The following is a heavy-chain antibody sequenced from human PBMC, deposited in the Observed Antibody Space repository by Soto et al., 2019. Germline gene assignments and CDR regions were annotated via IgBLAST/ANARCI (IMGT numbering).Heavy chain of an antibody. D-gene: IGHD6-19*01. V-gene: IGHV1-3*01. Sequence: ASVKVSCQASGYTFTGYAMHWVRQAPGQRLEWMGWINAGNGNTKYSQKFQGRVTITRDTSASTAYMELSSLRSEETAVYYCARAVAVAADFDYWGQGTLVTVSS. CDR2: INAGNGNT. CDR1: GYTFTGYA. J-gene: IGHJ4*02. CDR3: ARAVAVAADFDY.